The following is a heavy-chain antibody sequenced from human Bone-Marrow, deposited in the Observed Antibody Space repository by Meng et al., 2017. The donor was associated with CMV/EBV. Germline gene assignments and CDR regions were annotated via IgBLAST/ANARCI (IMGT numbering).Heavy chain of an antibody. D-gene: IGHD3-3*01. J-gene: IGHJ4*02. CDR2: IIPILGIA. CDR1: GGTFSSYA. CDR3: ARGKFLEWFNIPHFDY. V-gene: IGHV1-69*10. Sequence: SVKVSCKASGGTFSSYAISWVRQAPGQGLEWMGGIIPILGIANYAQKFQGRVTITADKSTCTAYMELSSLRSEDTAVYYCARGKFLEWFNIPHFDYWGQGTLVTVSS.